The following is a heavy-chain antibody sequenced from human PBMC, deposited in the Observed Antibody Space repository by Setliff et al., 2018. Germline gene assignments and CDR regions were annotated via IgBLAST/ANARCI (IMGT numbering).Heavy chain of an antibody. V-gene: IGHV4-4*02. CDR2: IYHDGNT. J-gene: IGHJ6*03. Sequence: SETLSLTCTVSGAPINSLSWWSWVRQSPGKGLEWIGEIYHDGNTKFNPSVHYNPSLKSRVTILLDTSKNQFSLTLTSVTAADTAVYYCARMTGFQYIDVWGKGTTVTVSS. CDR1: GAPINSLSW. D-gene: IGHD3-3*01. CDR3: ARMTGFQYIDV.